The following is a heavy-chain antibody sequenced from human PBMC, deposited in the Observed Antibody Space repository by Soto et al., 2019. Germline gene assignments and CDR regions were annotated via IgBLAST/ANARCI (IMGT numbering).Heavy chain of an antibody. D-gene: IGHD4-17*01. CDR2: IGTAGDT. CDR1: GFTFSSYD. CDR3: ARATGSYYYYGMDV. J-gene: IGHJ6*02. Sequence: SGGSLRLSCAASGFTFSSYDMHWVRQATGKGLEWVSAIGTAGDTYYPGYVKGRFTISRENAKNSLYHQMNSMRARDTAVYYCARATGSYYYYGMDVWGQGTTVTVSS. V-gene: IGHV3-13*01.